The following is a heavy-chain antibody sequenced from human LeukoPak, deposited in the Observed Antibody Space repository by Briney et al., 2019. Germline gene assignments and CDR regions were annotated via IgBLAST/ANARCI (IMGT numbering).Heavy chain of an antibody. CDR3: AREISGDSSGYLY. Sequence: PSQTLSLTCTVSGGSISSGSYYWSWIRQPAGKGLEWIGRIYTSGSTNYNPSLKSRVTISVDTSKNQFSLKLSSVTAADTAVYYCAREISGDSSGYLYWGQGTLVTVSS. CDR1: GGSISSGSYY. J-gene: IGHJ4*02. V-gene: IGHV4-61*02. CDR2: IYTSGST. D-gene: IGHD3-22*01.